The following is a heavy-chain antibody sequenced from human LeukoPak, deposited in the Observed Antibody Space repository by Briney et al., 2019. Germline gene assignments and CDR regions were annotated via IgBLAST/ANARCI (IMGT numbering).Heavy chain of an antibody. CDR3: ARDVTMRFDP. D-gene: IGHD3-22*01. J-gene: IGHJ5*02. Sequence: GASVKISCKASGYTFITYYIYWVRQAPGQGLDCVGIINPSGGGTSYAQKFQGRVTMTRDMSTSTVHMELSSPRSEDTAVYYCARDVTMRFDPWGQGTLVTVSS. CDR2: INPSGGGT. CDR1: GYTFITYY. V-gene: IGHV1-46*01.